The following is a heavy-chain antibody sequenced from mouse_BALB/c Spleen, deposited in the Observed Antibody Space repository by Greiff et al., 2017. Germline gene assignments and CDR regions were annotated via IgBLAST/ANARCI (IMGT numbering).Heavy chain of an antibody. CDR1: GFNIKDYY. CDR3: NALRHPLFAY. D-gene: IGHD1-2*01. CDR2: IDPENGDT. J-gene: IGHJ3*01. V-gene: IGHV14-4*02. Sequence: VQLKESGAELVRSGASVKLSCTASGFNIKDYYMHWVKQRPEQGLEWIGWIDPENGDTEYAPKFQGKATMTADTSSNTAYLQLSSLTSEDTAVYYCNALRHPLFAYWGQGTLVTVSA.